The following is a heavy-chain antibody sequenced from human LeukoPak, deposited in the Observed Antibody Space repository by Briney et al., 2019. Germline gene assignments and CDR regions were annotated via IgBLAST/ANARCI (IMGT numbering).Heavy chain of an antibody. J-gene: IGHJ4*02. CDR2: TYFRSKWNN. Sequence: SQTLSLTCAISGDSVSSKLVTWNWVRQSPSRGLEWLGRTYFRSKWNNDYAVSVIGRITINPDASKNLFSLQLNSVTPEDTAVYYCARVTSGVFHYWGQGTLVTVSS. V-gene: IGHV6-1*01. CDR1: GDSVSSKLVT. CDR3: ARVTSGVFHY. D-gene: IGHD1-1*01.